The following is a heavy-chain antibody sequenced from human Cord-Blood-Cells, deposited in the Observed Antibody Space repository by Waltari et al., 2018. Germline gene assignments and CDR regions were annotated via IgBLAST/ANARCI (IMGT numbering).Heavy chain of an antibody. V-gene: IGHV3-30-3*01. CDR1: GFTFSSYA. Sequence: VQLVASGGGVVQPGRSLRLSCAASGFTFSSYAMHWVRQAPGKGLEWVAVISYDGSNKYYADSVKGRFTISRDNSKNTLYLQMNSLRAEDTAVYYCAREYYYGSGSDYWGQGTLVTVSS. CDR3: AREYYYGSGSDY. CDR2: ISYDGSNK. J-gene: IGHJ4*02. D-gene: IGHD3-10*01.